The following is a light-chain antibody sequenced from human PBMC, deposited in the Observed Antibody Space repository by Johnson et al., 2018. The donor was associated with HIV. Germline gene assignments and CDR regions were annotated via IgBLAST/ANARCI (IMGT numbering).Light chain of an antibody. CDR2: ENY. V-gene: IGLV1-51*02. Sequence: QSVLTQPPSVSAAPGQKVTISCSGSSSNIGNNYVSWYQQLPGTAPKLLIYENYKRPSGIPDRFSGSKSGTSATLGITGLQTGDEADYYCGTWDSSLSAGEVFGTGTKVTVL. CDR1: SSNIGNNY. J-gene: IGLJ1*01. CDR3: GTWDSSLSAGEV.